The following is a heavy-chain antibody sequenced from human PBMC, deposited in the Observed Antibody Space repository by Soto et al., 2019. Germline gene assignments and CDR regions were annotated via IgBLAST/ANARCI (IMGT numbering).Heavy chain of an antibody. CDR3: ARDKTTTVTTKQLYYYYGMDV. CDR2: IWYDGSNK. J-gene: IGHJ6*02. V-gene: IGHV3-33*01. CDR1: GFTFSSYG. D-gene: IGHD4-17*01. Sequence: QVQLVESGGGVVQPGRSLRLSCAASGFTFSSYGMHWVRQAPGKGLEWVAVIWYDGSNKYYADSVKGRFTISRDNSKNTLYLQMNSLRDEDTAVYYCARDKTTTVTTKQLYYYYGMDVWGQGTTVTVSS.